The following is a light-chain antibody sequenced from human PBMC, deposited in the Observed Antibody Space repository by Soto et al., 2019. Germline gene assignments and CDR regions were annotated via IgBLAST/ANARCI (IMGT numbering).Light chain of an antibody. CDR1: QSIRNY. Sequence: DIQMTQSPSSLSASVGDRVTITCRASQSIRNYLNWYQQKPGKAPKLLIYAASSVQSGVPSRFSGSVSGKDFPLTISSLQPEDFATYYCQQSYSTPPEYTFGQGTKLEIK. CDR3: QQSYSTPPEYT. CDR2: AAS. J-gene: IGKJ2*01. V-gene: IGKV1-39*01.